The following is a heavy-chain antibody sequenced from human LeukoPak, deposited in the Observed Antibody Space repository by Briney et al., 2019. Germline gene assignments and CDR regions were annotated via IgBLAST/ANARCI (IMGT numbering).Heavy chain of an antibody. V-gene: IGHV3-21*01. J-gene: IGHJ4*02. CDR1: GFTVSSNY. Sequence: PGGSLRLSCAASGFTVSSNYMTWVRQAPGKGLEWVSSVSTSNSYIYYADSVKGRFTISRDNAKNSVHLQMNSLRAEDTAVYYCARGKLYYYDDSGSFDYWGQGILVTVSS. CDR2: VSTSNSYI. CDR3: ARGKLYYYDDSGSFDY. D-gene: IGHD3-22*01.